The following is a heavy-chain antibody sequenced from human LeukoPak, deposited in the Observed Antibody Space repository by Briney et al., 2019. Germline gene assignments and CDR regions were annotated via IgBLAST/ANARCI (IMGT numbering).Heavy chain of an antibody. Sequence: PGGSLRLSRAASRLTVSSNYMSWVRQAPGKGLEWVSVIYSRGSTYYADSVKGRFTISRDNSKNTLYLQMKSQRAEDTAVYYCAREGVKSGSSGYYLDYWGQGTLATVSS. V-gene: IGHV3-53*01. J-gene: IGHJ4*02. CDR2: IYSRGST. CDR1: RLTVSSNY. D-gene: IGHD3-22*01. CDR3: AREGVKSGSSGYYLDY.